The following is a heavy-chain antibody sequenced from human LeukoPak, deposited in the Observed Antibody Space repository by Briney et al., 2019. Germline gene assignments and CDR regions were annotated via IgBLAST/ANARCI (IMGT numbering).Heavy chain of an antibody. J-gene: IGHJ4*02. CDR2: ISAYNGNT. D-gene: IGHD7-27*01. CDR3: ARDRGLGTTYYYFDY. CDR1: GYTFTSYG. V-gene: IGHV1-18*01. Sequence: ASVKVSCKASGYTFTSYGISWVRQAPGQGLEWMGWISAYNGNTNYAQKLQGRVTMTTDTSTSTAYMELRSLRSDDTAVYYCARDRGLGTTYYYFDYWGQGTLVTVSS.